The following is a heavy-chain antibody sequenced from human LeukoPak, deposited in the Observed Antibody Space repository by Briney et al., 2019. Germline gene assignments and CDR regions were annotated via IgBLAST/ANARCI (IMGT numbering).Heavy chain of an antibody. CDR2: INMDVAST. V-gene: IGHV3-74*03. Sequence: GGSLRLSCAASGFTFSSYWMHWVRQAPGKGLVWVSRINMDVASTTYAESVKGRFTICRDTAKNTLYLQMTSLRVEATAVYYCGRGSGVADYWGQGALVTVSS. D-gene: IGHD7-27*01. CDR3: GRGSGVADY. J-gene: IGHJ4*02. CDR1: GFTFSSYW.